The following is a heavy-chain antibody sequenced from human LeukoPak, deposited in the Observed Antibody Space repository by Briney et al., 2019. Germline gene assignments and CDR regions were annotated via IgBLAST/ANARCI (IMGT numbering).Heavy chain of an antibody. J-gene: IGHJ4*02. V-gene: IGHV3-30*01. CDR3: ARENWGTLDY. Sequence: GGSLRLSCAASGFTFSSYAMHWVRQAPGKGLEWVAVISYDGSNKYYADSVKGRFTISRDNSKNTLYLQMNSLRAEDTAVYYCARENWGTLDYWGQGALVTVSS. CDR1: GFTFSSYA. CDR2: ISYDGSNK. D-gene: IGHD7-27*01.